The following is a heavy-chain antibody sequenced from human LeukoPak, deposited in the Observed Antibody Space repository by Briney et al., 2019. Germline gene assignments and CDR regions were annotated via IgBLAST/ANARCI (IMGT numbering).Heavy chain of an antibody. CDR2: IKQDGSEK. CDR3: ARDSAGNDY. J-gene: IGHJ4*02. Sequence: GGSLRLSCAASGFTFSTYWMSWVRQAPGKGLEWVANIKQDGSEKYYVDSVKGRFTISRDNAKNSLYLQINSLRGEHTAMYYCARDSAGNDYWGQGTLVTVSS. CDR1: GFTFSTYW. D-gene: IGHD6-13*01. V-gene: IGHV3-7*01.